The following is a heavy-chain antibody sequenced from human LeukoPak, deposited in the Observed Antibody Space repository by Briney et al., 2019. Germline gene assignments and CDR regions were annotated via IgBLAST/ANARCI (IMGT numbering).Heavy chain of an antibody. CDR1: GFPFSRYA. J-gene: IGHJ4*02. CDR3: ARALGEYCTSISCPDLGFDW. V-gene: IGHV3-64*01. CDR2: ISTDGETT. D-gene: IGHD2-2*01. Sequence: QPGGSLRLSCAASGFPFSRYAMHWVRQAPGKGLEHVSAISTDGETTYYASSVRGRFTISRDQSKNTLYLQMGSLRGEDMAVYYCARALGEYCTSISCPDLGFDWWGQGTLVTVSS.